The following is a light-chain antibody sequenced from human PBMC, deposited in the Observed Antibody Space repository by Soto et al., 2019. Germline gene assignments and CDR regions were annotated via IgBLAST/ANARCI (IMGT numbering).Light chain of an antibody. Sequence: EIVMTQSPATLSVSPGERATLSCRASQSVSSNLAWYQQKPGQAPRLLIYGASTRATGIPARFSGSGSGTDFTLTISSLQSEDFAVYYCPQYNIWGTFGERTQVEIK. CDR1: QSVSSN. V-gene: IGKV3-15*01. CDR2: GAS. J-gene: IGKJ1*01. CDR3: PQYNIWGT.